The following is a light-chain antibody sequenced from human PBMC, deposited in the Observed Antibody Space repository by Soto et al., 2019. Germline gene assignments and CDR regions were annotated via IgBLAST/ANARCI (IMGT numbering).Light chain of an antibody. V-gene: IGKV3-20*01. CDR1: QSVSSSY. Sequence: DMVLTQSPGTLSLSPGDRATLSCRASQSVSSSYLARYQQKPGQAPRLLIYGTSSRATAIPDRFSGSGSGTDFTLTISRLEPEDFAVYYCQQYGSSSWTFGQGTKVEIK. CDR2: GTS. CDR3: QQYGSSSWT. J-gene: IGKJ1*01.